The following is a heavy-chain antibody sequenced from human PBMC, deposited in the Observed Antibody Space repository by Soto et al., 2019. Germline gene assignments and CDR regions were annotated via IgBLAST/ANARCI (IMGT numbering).Heavy chain of an antibody. J-gene: IGHJ4*02. CDR3: AAGYDMVTGYPYYFDY. V-gene: IGHV5-51*01. Sequence: GESLKMSRNCSGYSFTNYCIRLVLQMPGKGLEWMGIIYPGDSDTRYSPSFQGQVTISADKSISTAYLQWSSLKASDTAMYYCAAGYDMVTGYPYYFDYWGQGTLVTVSS. D-gene: IGHD3-9*01. CDR1: GYSFTNYC. CDR2: IYPGDSDT.